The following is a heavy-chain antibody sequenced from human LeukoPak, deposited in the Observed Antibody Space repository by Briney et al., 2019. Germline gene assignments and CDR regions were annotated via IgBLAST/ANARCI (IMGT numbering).Heavy chain of an antibody. Sequence: GGSLRLSCAASGFTFSNYWMSWVRQAPGKGLEWVSSISDNGGNTYYADSVKGRFTISRDNSKNSLYLQMNSLRAEDTAVYYCAELGITMIGGVWGKGTTVTISS. CDR1: GFTFSNYW. D-gene: IGHD3-10*02. CDR2: ISDNGGNT. V-gene: IGHV3-23*01. J-gene: IGHJ6*04. CDR3: AELGITMIGGV.